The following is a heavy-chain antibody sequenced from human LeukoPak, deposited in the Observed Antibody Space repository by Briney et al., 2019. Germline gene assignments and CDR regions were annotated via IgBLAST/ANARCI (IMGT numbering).Heavy chain of an antibody. D-gene: IGHD3-10*01. J-gene: IGHJ4*02. Sequence: KSSETLPLTCTVSGGSISSYYWSWIRQPPGKGLEWIGYIYYSGSTNYNLSLKSRVTISVDTSKNQFSLKLSSVTAADTAVYYCARARGSGRTRFDYWGQGTLVTVSS. CDR3: ARARGSGRTRFDY. V-gene: IGHV4-59*01. CDR1: GGSISSYY. CDR2: IYYSGST.